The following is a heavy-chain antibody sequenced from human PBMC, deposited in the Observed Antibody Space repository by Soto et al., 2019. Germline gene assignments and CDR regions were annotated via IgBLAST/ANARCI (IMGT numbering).Heavy chain of an antibody. CDR3: ARLVYDTRLNYMYFDF. CDR1: GVSLTSGNW. D-gene: IGHD3-10*01. J-gene: IGHJ4*01. CDR2: IFHDGTA. Sequence: SETLSLTCAVSGVSLTSGNWWTWVRQSPQRGLEYIGEIFHDGTANYYPSFERRVAMSVDTSRNQFSLKLTSVTAADTAVYFCARLVYDTRLNYMYFDFWGPEPWSPSPQ. V-gene: IGHV4-4*02.